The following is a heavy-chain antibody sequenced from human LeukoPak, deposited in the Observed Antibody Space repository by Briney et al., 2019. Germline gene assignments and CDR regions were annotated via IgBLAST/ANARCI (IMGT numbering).Heavy chain of an antibody. V-gene: IGHV4-61*01. CDR3: ARGSSSSYNWFDP. Sequence: SETLSLTCSVSGGSISSSSYYWSWIRQPPGKGLEWIGYIYYSGSTNYNPSLKSRVTISADTSKNQFSLKLSSVTAADTAIYHCARGSSSSYNWFDPWGQGTLVTVSS. J-gene: IGHJ5*02. CDR2: IYYSGST. CDR1: GGSISSSSYY. D-gene: IGHD6-13*01.